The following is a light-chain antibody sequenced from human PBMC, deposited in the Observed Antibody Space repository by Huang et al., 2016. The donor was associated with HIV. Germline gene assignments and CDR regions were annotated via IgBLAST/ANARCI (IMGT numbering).Light chain of an antibody. J-gene: IGKJ4*01. Sequence: IVMTQSPLSLPVTPGEAASISCRSSQSLLHSDGYYYLDWYLQRPGQAPQLLLYLGSRRAAEVPDSFSGSGSGTDCTLKISRLEAEDVGFYYCMQALQTPRTFGGGTKVEIK. CDR1: QSLLHSDGYYY. CDR3: MQALQTPRT. CDR2: LGS. V-gene: IGKV2-28*01.